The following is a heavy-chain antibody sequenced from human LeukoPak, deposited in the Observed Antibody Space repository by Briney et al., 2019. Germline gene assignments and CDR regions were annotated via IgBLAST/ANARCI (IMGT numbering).Heavy chain of an antibody. CDR2: IYTSGST. V-gene: IGHV4-4*07. CDR3: ARGIRPGAAIFYWFDP. CDR1: GGSISTY. D-gene: IGHD2-2*01. Sequence: SETLSLICTVSGGSISTYWSWIRQPPGKGLEWIGRIYTSGSTNYNPSLKSRVTMSVDTSKNQFSLKLSSVTAADTAVYYCARGIRPGAAIFYWFDPWGQGTLVTVSS. J-gene: IGHJ5*02.